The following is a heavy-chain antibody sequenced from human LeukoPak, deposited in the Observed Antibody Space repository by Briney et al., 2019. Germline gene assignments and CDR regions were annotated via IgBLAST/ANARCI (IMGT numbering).Heavy chain of an antibody. V-gene: IGHV3-49*04. CDR3: TRVPWIQLSYYFDY. D-gene: IGHD5-18*01. J-gene: IGHJ4*02. CDR1: GFTFGDYA. Sequence: GGSLRLSCTASGFTFGDYAMSWVRQAPGKGLEWVGFIRSKAYGGTTEYAASVKGRFTISRDDSKSIAYLQMNSLKTEDTAVYYCTRVPWIQLSYYFDYWGQGTLVTVSS. CDR2: IRSKAYGGTT.